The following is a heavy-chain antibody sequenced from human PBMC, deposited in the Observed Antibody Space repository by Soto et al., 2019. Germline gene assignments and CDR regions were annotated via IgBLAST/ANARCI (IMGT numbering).Heavy chain of an antibody. CDR1: GGTFSSYS. J-gene: IGHJ3*02. CDR2: IIPIFGTA. V-gene: IGHV1-69*13. Sequence: SVKVSCKASGGTFSSYSISWVRQAPGQGLEWMGGIIPIFGTANYAQKFQGRVTITADESTSTAYMELSSLRSEDTAVYYCARGGEDIVVVPAAAEANAFDIWGQGTMVTVSS. CDR3: ARGGEDIVVVPAAAEANAFDI. D-gene: IGHD2-2*01.